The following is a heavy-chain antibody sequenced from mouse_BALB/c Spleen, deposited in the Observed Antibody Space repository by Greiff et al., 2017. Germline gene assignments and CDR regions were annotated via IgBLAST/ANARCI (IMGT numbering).Heavy chain of an antibody. V-gene: IGHV1-54*01. J-gene: IGHJ2*01. CDR2: INPGSGGT. CDR1: GYAFTNYL. Sequence: QVQLQQSGAELVRPGTSVKVSCKASGYAFTNYLIEWVKQRPGQGLEWIGVINPGSGGTNYNEKFKGKATLTADKSSSTAYMQLSSLTSDDSAVYFCAREDDYDGFDYWGQGTTLTVSS. D-gene: IGHD2-4*01. CDR3: AREDDYDGFDY.